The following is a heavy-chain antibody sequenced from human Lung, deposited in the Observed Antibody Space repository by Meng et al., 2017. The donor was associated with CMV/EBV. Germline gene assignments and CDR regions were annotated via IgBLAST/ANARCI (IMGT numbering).Heavy chain of an antibody. CDR1: GGSFSGYY. Sequence: QVQLQQWGAGLLKPSETLSLTCAVYGGSFSGYYWGWIRQSPGKGLEWIGSIYFSGNTYYNPSLKSRVTMSVGTAQNKFSLTLRSVTAADTAVYYCVTETGYNYDNWGQGALVTVSS. CDR2: IYFSGNT. J-gene: IGHJ4*02. D-gene: IGHD5-24*01. CDR3: VTETGYNYDN. V-gene: IGHV4-34*01.